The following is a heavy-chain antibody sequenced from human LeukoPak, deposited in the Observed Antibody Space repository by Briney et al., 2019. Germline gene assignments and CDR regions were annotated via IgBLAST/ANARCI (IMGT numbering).Heavy chain of an antibody. CDR1: GYSFTIYW. J-gene: IGHJ4*02. CDR2: IDPSDSYT. Sequence: GESLRISCKGSGYSFTIYWITWVRQMPGKGLEWMGTIDPSDSYTNYSPSFQGHVTISADKSINTAYLQWSSLKTSDSAVYYCARHFYGDYAFDSWGQGTLVTVSS. V-gene: IGHV5-10-1*01. D-gene: IGHD4-17*01. CDR3: ARHFYGDYAFDS.